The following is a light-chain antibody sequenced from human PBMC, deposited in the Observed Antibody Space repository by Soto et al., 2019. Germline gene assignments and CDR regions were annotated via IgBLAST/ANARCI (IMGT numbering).Light chain of an antibody. Sequence: EIVLTQSPATLSLSPGERATLSCRASQSVSSYLAWYQQKPGQAPRLLIYDASNRATGIPDRFSGSGSGTDFTLTISRLEPEDFAVYYCQQYGSSPRTFGHGTKVDI. CDR1: QSVSSY. J-gene: IGKJ1*01. V-gene: IGKV3-20*01. CDR3: QQYGSSPRT. CDR2: DAS.